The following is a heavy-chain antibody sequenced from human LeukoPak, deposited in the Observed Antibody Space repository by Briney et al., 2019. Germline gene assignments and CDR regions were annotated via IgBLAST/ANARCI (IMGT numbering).Heavy chain of an antibody. D-gene: IGHD3-22*01. V-gene: IGHV4-34*01. CDR3: ARHHYYDGSGYSEDAFDI. CDR2: MNHSGSA. Sequence: SETLSLTCAVYGGTFSGHYWSWIRQPPGKGLEWIGEMNHSGSANYNPSLKSRVTISVDTSKNQFSLKLSSVTAADTAVYYCARHHYYDGSGYSEDAFDIWGQGTMVTVSS. CDR1: GGTFSGHY. J-gene: IGHJ3*02.